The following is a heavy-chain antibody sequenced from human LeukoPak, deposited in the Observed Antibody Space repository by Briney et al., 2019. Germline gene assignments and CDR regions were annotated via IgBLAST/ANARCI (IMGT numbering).Heavy chain of an antibody. V-gene: IGHV4-39*07. CDR3: ARESGARGSGSSLRNYYYYMDV. CDR2: INYSGST. D-gene: IGHD3-10*01. J-gene: IGHJ6*03. CDR1: GDSISSSGCF. Sequence: PSETLSLTCTVSGDSISSSGCFWGWIRQSPGKGLEWIASINYSGSTYYNPSLKSRVTISIDTSKNQFSLKLSSVTAADTAVYYCARESGARGSGSSLRNYYYYMDVWGKGTTVTISS.